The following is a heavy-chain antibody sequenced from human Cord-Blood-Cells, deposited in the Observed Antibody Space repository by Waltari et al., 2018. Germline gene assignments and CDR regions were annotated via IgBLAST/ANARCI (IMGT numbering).Heavy chain of an antibody. J-gene: IGHJ3*02. V-gene: IGHV3-49*05. CDR1: GFTCGDYA. CDR2: IRSKAYGGKT. Sequence: EVPLVESGGGMVTRGRSLRLDCTASGFTCGDYAMGWFRQAPGKGLEWVGFIRSKAYGGKTEYAATVKGRFTISRDDSKSIAYLQMNSLRTEDTAVYYCRAMVAFDIWGQGTMVTVSS. D-gene: IGHD2-8*01. CDR3: RAMVAFDI.